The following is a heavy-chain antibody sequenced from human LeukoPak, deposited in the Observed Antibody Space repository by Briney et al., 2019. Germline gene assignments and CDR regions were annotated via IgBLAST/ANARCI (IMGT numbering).Heavy chain of an antibody. V-gene: IGHV4-4*02. CDR2: IFHTGST. D-gene: IGHD1-26*01. J-gene: IGHJ3*01. CDR1: GVSIRSSYW. CDR3: ARIRGGPTTP. Sequence: PSETLSLTCAVSGVSIRSSYWWSWVRQPPGKGLEWIGQIFHTGSTNYNPSLKSRVTISVDTSKNQFSLKLSSVTAADTAVYYCARIRGGPTTPWGQGTMVTVSS.